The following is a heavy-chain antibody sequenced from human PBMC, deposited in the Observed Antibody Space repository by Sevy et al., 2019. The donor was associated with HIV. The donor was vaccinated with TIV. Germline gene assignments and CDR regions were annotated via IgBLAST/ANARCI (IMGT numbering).Heavy chain of an antibody. CDR1: GYSISSSYW. D-gene: IGHD7-27*01. CDR2: IHYSGNT. J-gene: IGHJ4*02. V-gene: IGHV4-38-2*01. Sequence: SETLSLTCVVSGYSISSSYWWDWFRRPPGKGLEWIGAIHYSGNTQYTPSLKSRVTVSADTSKNQFSLRPTSMTAADTAVYYCASHDWGRQDYWGQGTLVTVSS. CDR3: ASHDWGRQDY.